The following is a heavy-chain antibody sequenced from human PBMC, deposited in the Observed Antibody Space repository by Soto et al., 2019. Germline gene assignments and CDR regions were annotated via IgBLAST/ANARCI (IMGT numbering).Heavy chain of an antibody. V-gene: IGHV4-59*13. CDR3: ARGQYGTSYFDY. CDR2: IYYSGST. D-gene: IGHD3-10*01. J-gene: IGHJ4*02. Sequence: SETLSLTCTVSGGSISNYHWSWIRQSPGKGLEWLGYIYYSGSTNYNPSLKSPVTISVDTSKNQFSLKVYSVTAADTAVYYCARGQYGTSYFDYWGQGILVTVS. CDR1: GGSISNYH.